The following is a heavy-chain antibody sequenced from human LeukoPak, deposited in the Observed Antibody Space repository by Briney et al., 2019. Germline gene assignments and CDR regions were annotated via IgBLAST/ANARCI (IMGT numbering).Heavy chain of an antibody. V-gene: IGHV1-69*13. CDR1: GGTFSNYA. J-gene: IGHJ6*03. CDR3: ARASYANYYGAGSYYNQFLYYYRDV. Sequence: ASVKVSXKASGGTFSNYAISWVRQAPGQGLEWMGGIIPIFGTASYAQKFQGRVTITADESTSAAYMELSSLRSEDTAVYYCARASYANYYGAGSYYNQFLYYYRDVWGKGTTVIVSS. D-gene: IGHD3-10*01. CDR2: IIPIFGTA.